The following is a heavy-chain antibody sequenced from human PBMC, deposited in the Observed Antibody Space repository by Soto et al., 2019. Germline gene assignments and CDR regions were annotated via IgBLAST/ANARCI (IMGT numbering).Heavy chain of an antibody. V-gene: IGHV3-9*01. D-gene: IGHD5-12*01. CDR2: ISWESGSI. Sequence: GGSLRLSCAASGFNFDDYAMHWVRQIPGKGLEWVSGISWESGSIGYADSVKGRFSISRDNAKNSLYLQMNSLRAEDTAFYYSVKDHDEDFGYDLDYFNYWGQGTLVTVLL. CDR3: VKDHDEDFGYDLDYFNY. CDR1: GFNFDDYA. J-gene: IGHJ4*02.